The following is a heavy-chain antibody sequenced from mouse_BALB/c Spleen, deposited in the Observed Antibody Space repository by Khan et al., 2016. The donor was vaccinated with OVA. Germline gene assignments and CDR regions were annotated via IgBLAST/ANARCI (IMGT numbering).Heavy chain of an antibody. D-gene: IGHD2-12*01. CDR2: IYPGNGYT. J-gene: IGHJ2*01. CDR3: TTTSSRYYLDY. V-gene: IGHV1S134*01. CDR1: GSTFTSYG. Sequence: EVQRQESGAELGRPGSSVKLSCKASGSTFTSYGIKWVKQRPGQGLEWIGYIYPGNGYTEYNERFQGKAILTSDTSSSTAYMQHKSLTSEDSAIYFCTTTSSRYYLDYWVQGTTLTVSS.